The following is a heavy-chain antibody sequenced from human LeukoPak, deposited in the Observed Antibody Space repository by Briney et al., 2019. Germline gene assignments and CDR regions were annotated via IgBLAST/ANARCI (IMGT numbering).Heavy chain of an antibody. J-gene: IGHJ4*02. D-gene: IGHD3-16*02. V-gene: IGHV3-30-3*01. Sequence: PGRSLRLSCAASGFTFSSYAMHWVRQAPGKGLEWVAVISYDGSNKYYADSVKGRFTISRDNSKNTLYLQMNSLRAEDTAVYYCVTNYRYFDCWGQGTLVTVSS. CDR2: ISYDGSNK. CDR1: GFTFSSYA. CDR3: VTNYRYFDC.